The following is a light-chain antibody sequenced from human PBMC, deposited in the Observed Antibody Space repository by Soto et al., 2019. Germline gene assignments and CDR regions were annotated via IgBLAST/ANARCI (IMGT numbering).Light chain of an antibody. CDR3: QQFDNLPLT. Sequence: DIQMTQSPSSLSASLGDRVTITCQASQDISNYLNWYQQKPGKAPKILIYDASVLEAGVPSRFSGGGSRTHFTLTISSLQAEDVATYYCQQFDNLPLTFGGGTKVEIK. V-gene: IGKV1-33*01. CDR1: QDISNY. CDR2: DAS. J-gene: IGKJ4*01.